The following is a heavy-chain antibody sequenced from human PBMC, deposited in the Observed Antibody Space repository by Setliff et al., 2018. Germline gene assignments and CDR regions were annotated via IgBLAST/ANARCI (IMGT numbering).Heavy chain of an antibody. V-gene: IGHV3-7*01. D-gene: IGHD3-22*01. J-gene: IGHJ4*02. CDR2: INEDGSAQ. Sequence: GGSLRLSCAASGFTFGSLWMAWVRQTPGKGLEWVANINEDGSAQFYVDSVLGRFTISRDNAHGSLYLQMNSLRAEDTAVYYCAKGLKSSGPDWYFDYWGPGTLVTVSS. CDR3: AKGLKSSGPDWYFDY. CDR1: GFTFGSLW.